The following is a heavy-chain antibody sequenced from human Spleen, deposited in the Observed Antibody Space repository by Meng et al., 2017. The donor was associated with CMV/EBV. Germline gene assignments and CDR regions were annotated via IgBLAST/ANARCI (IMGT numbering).Heavy chain of an antibody. J-gene: IGHJ4*02. CDR1: RYTFNAYF. V-gene: IGHV1-2*02. CDR2: INPISGDT. D-gene: IGHD3-16*01. CDR3: ARGLGHYYELDY. Sequence: CQTSRYTFNAYFIHWVRQAPGQGLEWMGSINPISGDTVFAPKFHGKVTLTRATSISTAYMELSNLRSDDTAVYFCARGLGHYYELDYWGQGTLVTVSS.